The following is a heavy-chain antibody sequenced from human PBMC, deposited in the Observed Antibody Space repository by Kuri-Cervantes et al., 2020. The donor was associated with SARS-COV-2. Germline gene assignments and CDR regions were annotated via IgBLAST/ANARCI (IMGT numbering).Heavy chain of an antibody. CDR3: VKAPGGPYDY. J-gene: IGHJ4*02. CDR1: GFTFSSYV. Sequence: GGSLRLSCSASGFTFSSYVMHWVRQAPGKGLEYVSAINSDGSSTYYADSVKGRFTISRDNSKNTLYLQMSGLRAEDTAVYYCVKAPGGPYDYWGQGTLVTVSS. CDR2: INSDGSST. D-gene: IGHD3-10*01. V-gene: IGHV3-64D*06.